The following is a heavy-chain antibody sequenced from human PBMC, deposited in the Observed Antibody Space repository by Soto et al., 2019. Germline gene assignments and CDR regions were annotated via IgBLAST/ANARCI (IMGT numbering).Heavy chain of an antibody. CDR1: DTTHW. CDR3: ARLVNYYFGMDV. CDR2: IYPGDSDT. V-gene: IGHV5-51*01. Sequence: TGESLKISCKASDTTHWIGWVRQKPGKGLEWMGIIYPGDSDTKYSPSFQGQVTISVDKSISTAYLHWSSLKASDTATYYCARLVNYYFGMDVWGPGTTVTVSS. J-gene: IGHJ6*02.